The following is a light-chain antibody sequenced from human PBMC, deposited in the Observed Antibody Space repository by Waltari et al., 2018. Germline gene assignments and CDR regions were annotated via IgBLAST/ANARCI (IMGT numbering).Light chain of an antibody. CDR3: MFWPSNVWV. Sequence: QPVLTQPPSSSASPGESARLTCTLPSDINVGDFNIYWYRQKPGSPPRFLLYYNSDSEKAQGSGVPSRFSGSKDASANAGILLISGLQSEDEADYYCMFWPSNVWVFGGGTKLTVL. J-gene: IGLJ3*02. CDR1: SDINVGDFN. CDR2: YNSDSEK. V-gene: IGLV5-37*01.